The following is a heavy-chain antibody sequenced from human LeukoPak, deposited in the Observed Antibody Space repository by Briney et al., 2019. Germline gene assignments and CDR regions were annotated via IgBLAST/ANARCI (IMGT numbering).Heavy chain of an antibody. J-gene: IGHJ5*02. CDR3: ARGGQVVVTAIHNWFDP. CDR1: GGSISSGGYS. V-gene: IGHV4-30-2*01. D-gene: IGHD2-21*02. CDR2: IYHSGST. Sequence: SETLSLTCAVSGGSISSGGYSWGWIRQPPGKGLEWIGYIYHSGSTYYNPSLKSRVTISVDRSKNQFSLKLSSVTAADTAVYYCARGGQVVVTAIHNWFDPWGQGTLVTVSS.